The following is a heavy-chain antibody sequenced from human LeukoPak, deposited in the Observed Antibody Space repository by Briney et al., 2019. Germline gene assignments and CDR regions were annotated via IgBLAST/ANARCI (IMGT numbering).Heavy chain of an antibody. CDR2: ISAYNGNT. V-gene: IGHV1-18*01. D-gene: IGHD6-13*01. CDR3: AVPRSSRIAAAGAVRWFDP. CDR1: GYTFTSYG. J-gene: IGHJ5*02. Sequence: ASVKVSCKASGYTFTSYGISWVRQAPGQGLEWMGWISAYNGNTNYAQKLQGRVTMTTDTSTSTAYMELRSLRSDDTAVYYCAVPRSSRIAAAGAVRWFDPWGQGTLVTVSS.